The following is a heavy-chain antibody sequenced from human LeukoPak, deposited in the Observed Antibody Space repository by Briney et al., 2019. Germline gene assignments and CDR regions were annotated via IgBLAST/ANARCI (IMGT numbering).Heavy chain of an antibody. Sequence: ASVKVSCEVSGYTLTEVSMHWVRQAPGKGLEWMGGFYPEEGETIYAQKLQGRVTMTEDTSTGKAYMEVRSLRSEHTAVYYCEAPVYIATLGAMDVWGAGTTVTASS. V-gene: IGHV1-24*01. D-gene: IGHD5-18*01. CDR1: GYTLTEVS. J-gene: IGHJ6*01. CDR3: EAPVYIATLGAMDV. CDR2: FYPEEGET.